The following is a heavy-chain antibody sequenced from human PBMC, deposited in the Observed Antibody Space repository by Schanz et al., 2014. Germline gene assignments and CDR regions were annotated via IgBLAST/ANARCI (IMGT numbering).Heavy chain of an antibody. Sequence: EVQLVESGGGLVQPGGSLRLSCSASGFTFSSYSMYWVRQAPGKGLEWVGHSRNKGHSYTSEYAASVKGRFTISRDESESSLYLQMDSLKTEDTAVYYCARRNFYDKSAAFDYWGQGSLXTVSS. CDR2: SRNKGHSYTS. CDR3: ARRNFYDKSAAFDY. D-gene: IGHD3-9*01. J-gene: IGHJ4*02. V-gene: IGHV3-72*01. CDR1: GFTFSSYS.